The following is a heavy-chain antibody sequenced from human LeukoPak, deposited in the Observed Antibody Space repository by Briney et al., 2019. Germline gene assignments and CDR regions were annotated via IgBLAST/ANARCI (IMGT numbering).Heavy chain of an antibody. CDR2: IFHSGST. CDR3: ARHFSTDAFDI. V-gene: IGHV4-39*01. D-gene: IGHD2/OR15-2a*01. CDR1: GDYIRRSSYY. Sequence: PSETLSLTCTVSGDYIRRSSYYWGWIRQPPGKGLEWIGSIFHSGSTYYNLSLKSRVTISVDTSKNQFSLNLNSVTAADTAVYFCARHFSTDAFDIWGQGTMVTVSS. J-gene: IGHJ3*02.